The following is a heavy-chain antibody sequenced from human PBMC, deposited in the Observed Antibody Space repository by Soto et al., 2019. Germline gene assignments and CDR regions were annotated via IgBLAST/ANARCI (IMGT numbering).Heavy chain of an antibody. CDR1: GFTFNSYA. V-gene: IGHV3-23*01. CDR3: AKSPKVISTFFDY. CDR2: ISGSGGTT. J-gene: IGHJ4*02. Sequence: GGSLRLSCVASGFTFNSYALNWVRQAPGRGLEWVSAISGSGGTTYYADSVKGRFTISRDNSKNTLFLQMNSLRAEDAAIYYCAKSPKVISTFFDYWGQGRLVTVS. D-gene: IGHD3-22*01.